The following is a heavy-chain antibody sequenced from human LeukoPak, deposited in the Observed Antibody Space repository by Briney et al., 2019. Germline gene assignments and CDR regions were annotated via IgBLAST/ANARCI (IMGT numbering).Heavy chain of an antibody. CDR3: ARQARGIAVADNFDY. CDR2: IYYSGST. V-gene: IGHV4-39*01. Sequence: SETLSLTCTVSGGSISSSSYYWGWIRQPPGKGLEWIGSIYYSGSTYYNPSLKSRVTISVDTSKNQFSLKLSSVTAADTAVYYCARQARGIAVADNFDYWGQGTLVTVSS. D-gene: IGHD6-19*01. CDR1: GGSISSSSYY. J-gene: IGHJ4*02.